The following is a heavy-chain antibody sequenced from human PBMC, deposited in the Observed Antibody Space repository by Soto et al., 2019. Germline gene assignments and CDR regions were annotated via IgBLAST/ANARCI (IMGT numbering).Heavy chain of an antibody. CDR1: GGSISSSNW. CDR3: ATLVTTRWTSPFDY. CDR2: SYHRGST. J-gene: IGHJ4*02. Sequence: QVQLQESGPGLVKPSGTLSLTCAVSGGSISSSNWWSWVRQPPGKGLEWIGESYHRGSTNYNPSLKSRVTISVDKSKNQFSLKLSAVTAADTAVYYCATLVTTRWTSPFDYWGQGTLVTVSS. V-gene: IGHV4-4*02. D-gene: IGHD4-4*01.